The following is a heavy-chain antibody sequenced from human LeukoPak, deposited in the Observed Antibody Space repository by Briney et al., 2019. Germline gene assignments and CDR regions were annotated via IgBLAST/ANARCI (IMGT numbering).Heavy chain of an antibody. Sequence: GGSLRLSCAASGFTFNTYAMGWVRQAPGKGLEWVSANSGSGGNTHYADSVKGRFTISRDNSKKIVYLQMNSLRAEDTAVYYCAKDLRYSGTYTAFDYWGQGTLVTVSS. CDR2: NSGSGGNT. J-gene: IGHJ4*02. CDR3: AKDLRYSGTYTAFDY. D-gene: IGHD1-26*01. V-gene: IGHV3-23*01. CDR1: GFTFNTYA.